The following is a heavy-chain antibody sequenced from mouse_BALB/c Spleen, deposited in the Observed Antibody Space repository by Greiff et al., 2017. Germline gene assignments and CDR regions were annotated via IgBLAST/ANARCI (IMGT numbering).Heavy chain of an antibody. Sequence: VQLQQSGPELVKPGASVKMSCKASGYTFTSYVMHWVKQKPGQGLEWIGYINPYNDGTKYNEKFKGKATLTSDKSSSTAYMELSSLTSEDSAIYYCARSWWGKAMDYWGQGTSVTVSA. CDR1: GYTFTSYV. CDR2: INPYNDGT. J-gene: IGHJ4*01. CDR3: ARSWWGKAMDY. D-gene: IGHD1-1*02. V-gene: IGHV1-14*01.